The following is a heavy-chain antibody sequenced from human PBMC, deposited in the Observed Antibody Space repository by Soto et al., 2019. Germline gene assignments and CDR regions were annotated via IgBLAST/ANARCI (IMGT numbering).Heavy chain of an antibody. Sequence: ASVKVSCKASGYTFTGYYMHWVRQAPGQGLEWMGWINPNSGGTNYAQKFQGWVTMTRDTSISTAYMELSRLRSDDTAVYYCARSHYDFWSGYPPHYYYSYGMDVSGQGPTVTVSS. CDR1: GYTFTGYY. V-gene: IGHV1-2*04. D-gene: IGHD3-3*01. J-gene: IGHJ6*02. CDR3: ARSHYDFWSGYPPHYYYSYGMDV. CDR2: INPNSGGT.